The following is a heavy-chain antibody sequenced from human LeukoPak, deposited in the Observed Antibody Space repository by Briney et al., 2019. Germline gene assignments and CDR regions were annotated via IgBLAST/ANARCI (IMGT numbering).Heavy chain of an antibody. J-gene: IGHJ6*02. V-gene: IGHV1-69*13. CDR3: ASEGYCSSTSCSNYYYYGMDV. D-gene: IGHD2-2*01. Sequence: ASVKVSCKASGYTFTSYGISWVRQAPGQGLEWMGGIIPIFGTANYAQKFQGRVTITADESTSTAYMELSSLRSEDTAVYYCASEGYCSSTSCSNYYYYGMDVWGQGTTVTVSS. CDR1: GYTFTSYG. CDR2: IIPIFGTA.